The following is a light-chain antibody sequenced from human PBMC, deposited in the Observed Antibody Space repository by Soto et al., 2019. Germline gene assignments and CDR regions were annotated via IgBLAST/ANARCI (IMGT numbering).Light chain of an antibody. V-gene: IGKV1-5*01. CDR2: DAS. CDR1: QNISVW. Sequence: DIQLTQSPSTLSASVGDGVTITCRASQNISVWLAWYQQRPGKAPKFLIYDASSLETGVPSRFSGSGSGTEFTLTIRSLQPDDFATYYCQQDDSSSPTFGHGTKLEIK. J-gene: IGKJ2*01. CDR3: QQDDSSSPT.